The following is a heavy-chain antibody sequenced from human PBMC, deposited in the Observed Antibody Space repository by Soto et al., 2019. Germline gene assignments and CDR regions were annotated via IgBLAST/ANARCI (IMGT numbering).Heavy chain of an antibody. V-gene: IGHV3-11*06. Sequence: GVSLRLCWAASGGKCIYYDVSWIRQDPGKGLEWVSYISSSSYTNYADSVKGRFTISRDNAKNSLYLQMSSLRDEDTGVYYCVKDSSPAGHFYAMDVWGQGTTVTVSS. J-gene: IGHJ6*02. CDR2: ISSSSYT. CDR3: VKDSSPAGHFYAMDV. D-gene: IGHD6-13*01. CDR1: GGKCIYYD.